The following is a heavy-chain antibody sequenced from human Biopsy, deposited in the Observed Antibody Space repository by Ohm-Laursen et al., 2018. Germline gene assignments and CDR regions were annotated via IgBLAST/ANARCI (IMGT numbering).Heavy chain of an antibody. D-gene: IGHD1-14*01. CDR3: AADINVRNVNY. CDR2: FAPENGRI. Sequence: ASVKVSCKVSGYSVTELSMHWVRQAPGQGLEWMGGFAPENGRIVYSQKFQGRVTMTEDTSTNTAYMEVWRLRSDDTAVYYCAADINVRNVNYWGQGTQVIVSS. CDR1: GYSVTELS. V-gene: IGHV1-24*01. J-gene: IGHJ4*02.